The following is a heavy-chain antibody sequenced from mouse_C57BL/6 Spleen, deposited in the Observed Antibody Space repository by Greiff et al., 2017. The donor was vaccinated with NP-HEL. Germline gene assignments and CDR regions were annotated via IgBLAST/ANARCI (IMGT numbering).Heavy chain of an antibody. J-gene: IGHJ2*01. CDR1: GFNIKDDY. D-gene: IGHD1-1*01. CDR3: TTLYYYGSSSLLDY. V-gene: IGHV14-4*01. Sequence: EVQLQQSGAELVRPGASVKLSCTASGFNIKDDYMHWVKQRPEQGLEWIGWIDPENGDTEYASKFQGKATITADTSSNTAYLQLSSLTSEDTAVYYCTTLYYYGSSSLLDYWGQGTTLTVSS. CDR2: IDPENGDT.